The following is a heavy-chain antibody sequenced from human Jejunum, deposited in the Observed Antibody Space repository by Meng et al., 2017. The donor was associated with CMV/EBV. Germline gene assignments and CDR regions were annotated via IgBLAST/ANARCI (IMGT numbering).Heavy chain of an antibody. V-gene: IGHV4-34*01. Sequence: CAVSGGSFSGYFWSWIRQPPGKGLEWIGEINQSGSTNYSPSLKSRVTISVDTSKNQFSLRLDSVTAADTAVYYCARVGGYRNNWFDPWGQGTLVTVSS. CDR1: GGSFSGYF. CDR3: ARVGGYRNNWFDP. CDR2: INQSGST. J-gene: IGHJ5*02. D-gene: IGHD5-24*01.